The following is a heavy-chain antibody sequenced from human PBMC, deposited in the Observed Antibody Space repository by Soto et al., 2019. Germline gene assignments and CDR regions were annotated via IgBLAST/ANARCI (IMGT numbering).Heavy chain of an antibody. CDR1: GFIFSTYG. D-gene: IGHD3-16*01. CDR2: IWYDGSNK. V-gene: IGHV3-33*01. J-gene: IGHJ6*02. CDR3: ARDLVWLDYYYGMDV. Sequence: PGGSLRLSCAASGFIFSTYGMHWVRQAPGKGLEWVAVIWYDGSNKYYADSVRGRFTISRDNSKNTLFLQLNSLRAEDTAVYYCARDLVWLDYYYGMDVWGQGTTVTVAS.